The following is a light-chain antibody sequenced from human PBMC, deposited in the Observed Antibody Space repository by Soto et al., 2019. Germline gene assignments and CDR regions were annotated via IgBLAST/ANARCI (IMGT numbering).Light chain of an antibody. CDR3: QQRSIWPT. CDR1: QSVSNF. CDR2: DAS. Sequence: EIVLTQSPATLSLSPGERATLSCRASQSVSNFLAWYQQKPGQAPRLLIYDASSRATGIPARFSGSGSGTEFTLTISSLEPEDFAVYFCQQRSIWPTFGQGTRLEIK. J-gene: IGKJ5*01. V-gene: IGKV3-11*01.